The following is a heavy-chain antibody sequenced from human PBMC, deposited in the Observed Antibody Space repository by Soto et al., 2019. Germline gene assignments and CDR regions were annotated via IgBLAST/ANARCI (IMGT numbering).Heavy chain of an antibody. CDR1: EFTVSDNY. CDR2: MYSGGST. Sequence: EMQLVESGGGVVQPGGSLRLSCAAYEFTVSDNYMSWFRQAPGKGLEWVSVMYSGGSTYYRDSVKGRFTISRDHSKNTLYLQMNSLRSEDSGVYYGMTRPRAWGQGTLVTVSS. D-gene: IGHD1-20*01. CDR3: MTRPRA. V-gene: IGHV3-66*01. J-gene: IGHJ5*02.